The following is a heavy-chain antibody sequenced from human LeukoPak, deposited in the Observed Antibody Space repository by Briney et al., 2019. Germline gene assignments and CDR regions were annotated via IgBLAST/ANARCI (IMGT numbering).Heavy chain of an antibody. V-gene: IGHV1-69*13. Sequence: GASVKVSCKASGGTFTSSALSWVRQAPGQGPEWMGGIIPIFGTANYAQKFQGRVTITADESTSTAYMELSSLRSEDTAVYYCARASEYSDAFDIWGQGTMVTVSS. CDR2: IIPIFGTA. D-gene: IGHD1-14*01. CDR1: GGTFTSSA. J-gene: IGHJ3*02. CDR3: ARASEYSDAFDI.